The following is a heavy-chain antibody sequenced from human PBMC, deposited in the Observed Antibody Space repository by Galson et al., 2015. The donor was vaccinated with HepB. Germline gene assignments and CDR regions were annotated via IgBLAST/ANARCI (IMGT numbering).Heavy chain of an antibody. CDR3: ARVNTVTLVRGVINEAWFDP. V-gene: IGHV3-53*01. D-gene: IGHD3-10*01. CDR1: GFTVSSNY. Sequence: SLRLSCAASGFTVSSNYMSWVRQAPGKGLEWVSVIYSGGNTYYADSVKGRFTISRDNSKNTLSLQMIRLRAEDTAVYFCARVNTVTLVRGVINEAWFDPWGRGTLVTVSS. J-gene: IGHJ5*02. CDR2: IYSGGNT.